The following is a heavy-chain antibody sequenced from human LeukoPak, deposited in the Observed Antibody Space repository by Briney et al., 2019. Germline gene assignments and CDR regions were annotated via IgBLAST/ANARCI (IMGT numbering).Heavy chain of an antibody. J-gene: IGHJ4*02. CDR2: ISPYNGNT. Sequence: EASVKVSCKASGYTFTNYRVSWVRQAPGQGLEWMGWISPYNGNTNYAQKLQGRVTMTTDTSTSTAYRELRSLRSDDTAVYYCARGSAYVDYWGQGTLVTVSS. D-gene: IGHD3-3*01. CDR3: ARGSAYVDY. V-gene: IGHV1-18*01. CDR1: GYTFTNYR.